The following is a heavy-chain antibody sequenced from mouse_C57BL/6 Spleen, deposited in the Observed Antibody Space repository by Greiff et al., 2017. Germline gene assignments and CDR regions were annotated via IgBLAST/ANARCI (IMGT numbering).Heavy chain of an antibody. Sequence: VQLQQPGTELVKPGASVKLSCKASGYTFTSYWMHWVKQRPGQGLEWIGNINPSNGGTNYNEKFKSKATLTVDKSSSTAYMQLSSLTSEDSAVYYCARSPLYYYYAMDYWGQGTSVTVSS. CDR3: ARSPLYYYYAMDY. D-gene: IGHD2-3*01. J-gene: IGHJ4*01. CDR2: INPSNGGT. CDR1: GYTFTSYW. V-gene: IGHV1-53*01.